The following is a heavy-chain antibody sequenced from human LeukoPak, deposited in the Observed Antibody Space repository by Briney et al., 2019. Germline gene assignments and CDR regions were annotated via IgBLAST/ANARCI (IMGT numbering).Heavy chain of an antibody. CDR3: ARDLRSATVTTWGFPDY. D-gene: IGHD4-17*01. J-gene: IGHJ4*02. Sequence: SVKVSCKASGGTFSSYAISWVRQAPGQGLEWMGGIIPIFGTANYAQKFQGRVTITADESTSTAYMELSSLRAEDTAVYYCARDLRSATVTTWGFPDYWGQGTLVTVSS. V-gene: IGHV1-69*13. CDR2: IIPIFGTA. CDR1: GGTFSSYA.